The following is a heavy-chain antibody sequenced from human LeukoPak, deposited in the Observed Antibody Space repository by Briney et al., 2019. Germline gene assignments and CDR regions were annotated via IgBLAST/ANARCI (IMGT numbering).Heavy chain of an antibody. V-gene: IGHV3-23*01. CDR1: GFTFSSYA. D-gene: IGHD3-3*01. CDR2: ISASGGST. CDR3: ARDAMYYDFWSGPTGLGGLSYFDY. J-gene: IGHJ4*02. Sequence: GGSLRLSCAASGFTFSSYAMTWVRQAPGKGLEWVSAISASGGSTYYADSVKGRFTISRDNSKNTLYLQMNSLRAEDTAVYYCARDAMYYDFWSGPTGLGGLSYFDYWGQGTLVTVSS.